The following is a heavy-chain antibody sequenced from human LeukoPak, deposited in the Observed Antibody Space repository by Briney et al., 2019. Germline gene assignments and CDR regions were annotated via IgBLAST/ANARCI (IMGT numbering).Heavy chain of an antibody. CDR3: VRECSGGSDGSCYFDY. CDR2: NSAYNGNT. CDR1: VYTFSTYG. D-gene: IGHD2-15*01. J-gene: IGHJ4*02. Sequence: GASVKASCKASVYTFSTYGISWVRQAPGEGLEWIGRNSAYNGNTDYAQKFQGRVTMTTDTSTTTAYMEVRSLRSDDTAMYYCVRECSGGSDGSCYFDYWGQGTLVTVSS. V-gene: IGHV1-18*01.